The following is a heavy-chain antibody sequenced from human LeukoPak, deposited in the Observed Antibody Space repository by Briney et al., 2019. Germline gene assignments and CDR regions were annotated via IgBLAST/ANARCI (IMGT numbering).Heavy chain of an antibody. CDR1: GYTFTSYG. CDR3: ARYRPIVTMVRGVIQDY. Sequence: ASVKVSCKASGYTFTSYGISWVRQAPGQGLEWMGWVSAYNGNTNYAQKLQGRDTMTTDTSTSTAYMELRSLRSDDTAVYYCARYRPIVTMVRGVIQDYWGQGTLVTVSS. D-gene: IGHD3-10*01. J-gene: IGHJ4*02. CDR2: VSAYNGNT. V-gene: IGHV1-18*01.